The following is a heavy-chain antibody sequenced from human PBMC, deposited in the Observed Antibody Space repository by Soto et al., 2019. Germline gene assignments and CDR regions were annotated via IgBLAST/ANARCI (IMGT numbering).Heavy chain of an antibody. CDR2: ISYDGSNK. CDR3: AKDPPYSDSSGYYGILAY. Sequence: QVQLVESGGGVVQPGRSLRLSCAASGFTFSSYGMHWVRQAPGKGLEWVAVISYDGSNKYYADSVKGRFTISRDNSKNTLYLQMNSLRAEDTAVYYCAKDPPYSDSSGYYGILAYWGQGTRFTVSS. V-gene: IGHV3-30*18. CDR1: GFTFSSYG. J-gene: IGHJ4*02. D-gene: IGHD3-22*01.